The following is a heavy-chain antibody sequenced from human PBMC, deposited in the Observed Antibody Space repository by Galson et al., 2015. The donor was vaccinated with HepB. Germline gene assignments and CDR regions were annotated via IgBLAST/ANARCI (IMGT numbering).Heavy chain of an antibody. D-gene: IGHD6-19*01. CDR1: GFTFSSYT. Sequence: SLRLSCAASGFTFSSYTMNWVRQAPGKGLEWVSYITTSSNIKYNADSVKGRFTISRDNAKNSLYLQMNSLRAEDTAVYYCARDGYSSGRSDAFDIWGQGTMVTVSS. CDR2: ITTSSNIK. J-gene: IGHJ3*02. V-gene: IGHV3-48*01. CDR3: ARDGYSSGRSDAFDI.